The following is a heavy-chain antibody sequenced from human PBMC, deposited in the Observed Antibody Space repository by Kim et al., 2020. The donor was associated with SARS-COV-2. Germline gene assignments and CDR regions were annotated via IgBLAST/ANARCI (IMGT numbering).Heavy chain of an antibody. CDR3: ARDQRITIFGVGYYYYGMDV. CDR2: ISSSGSTI. D-gene: IGHD3-3*01. CDR1: GFTFSDYY. Sequence: GGSLRLSCAASGFTFSDYYMSWIRQAPGKGLEWVSYISSSGSTIYYADSVKGRFTISRDNAKNSLYLQMNSLGVEDTAVYYCARDQRITIFGVGYYYYGMDVLGQGTTVTVPS. V-gene: IGHV3-11*01. J-gene: IGHJ6*02.